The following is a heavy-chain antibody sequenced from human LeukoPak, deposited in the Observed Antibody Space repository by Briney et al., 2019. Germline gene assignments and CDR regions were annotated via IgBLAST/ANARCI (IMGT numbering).Heavy chain of an antibody. V-gene: IGHV4-31*03. CDR2: IYYSGSA. CDR1: GGSISSGGNY. CDR3: ARGGSGYSSG. Sequence: SETLSLTCTVSGGSISSGGNYWSWIRQHPGKGLEWIGYIYYSGSAYYNPSLKSRVTISVDTSKNQFSLKLRSVTAADTAVYYCARGGSGYSSGWGQGTLVTVSS. D-gene: IGHD6-19*01. J-gene: IGHJ4*02.